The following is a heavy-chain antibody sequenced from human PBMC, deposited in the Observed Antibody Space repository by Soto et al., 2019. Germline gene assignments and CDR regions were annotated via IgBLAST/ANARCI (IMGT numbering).Heavy chain of an antibody. CDR1: GDSVSSNSAA. CDR2: TCYRSKWYN. J-gene: IGHJ6*02. CDR3: ARDLERPGEAYYYGMDV. D-gene: IGHD1-26*01. V-gene: IGHV6-1*01. Sequence: SQTLSLTCVISGDSVSSNSAAWNWIRQSPSRGLEWLGRTCYRSKWYNDYAVSVKSRITINTDTSKNQFSLQLNSVTPEDTAVYYCARDLERPGEAYYYGMDVWGQGTTVTVSS.